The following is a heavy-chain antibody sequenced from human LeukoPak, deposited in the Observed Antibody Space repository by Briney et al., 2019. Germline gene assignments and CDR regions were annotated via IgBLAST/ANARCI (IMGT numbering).Heavy chain of an antibody. D-gene: IGHD5-18*01. Sequence: QSGGSLRLSCAASGFTFSNYWMTWVRQAPGKGLEWVANIKQDGSEISYVDSVKGRFTISRDNAKNSLYLQMNSLRAEDTAVYYCARDREGYSYGPYYYYYYMDVWGKGTTVTVSS. V-gene: IGHV3-7*01. J-gene: IGHJ6*03. CDR2: IKQDGSEI. CDR1: GFTFSNYW. CDR3: ARDREGYSYGPYYYYYYMDV.